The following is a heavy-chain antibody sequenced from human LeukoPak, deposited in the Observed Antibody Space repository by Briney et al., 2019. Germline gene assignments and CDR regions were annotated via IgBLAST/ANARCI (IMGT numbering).Heavy chain of an antibody. Sequence: PGGSLRLSCAASGFTFSNAWMTWVRQAPGKGLEWVGRIKSKTEGGTTDYGAPVKGRLIISRDDSENTLYVQMNSLKTEDTGVYFCTTVNWGSSWYVDNRGQGTLVTVSS. V-gene: IGHV3-15*01. CDR2: IKSKTEGGTT. CDR1: GFTFSNAW. D-gene: IGHD6-13*01. J-gene: IGHJ4*02. CDR3: TTVNWGSSWYVDN.